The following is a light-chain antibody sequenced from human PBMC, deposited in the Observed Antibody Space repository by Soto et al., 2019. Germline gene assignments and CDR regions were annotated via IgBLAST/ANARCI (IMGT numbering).Light chain of an antibody. CDR3: QQYGNSPVT. CDR2: DGF. Sequence: EIVLTQSPGTLSLSPGERATLSCGASQSVSSSRLAWYQQKPALAPRLLIYDGFLRATGIPDRFSGSGSGTDFTLTISRLEPEDFAVYYCQQYGNSPVTFGQGTRLE. J-gene: IGKJ5*01. CDR1: QSVSSSR. V-gene: IGKV3D-20*01.